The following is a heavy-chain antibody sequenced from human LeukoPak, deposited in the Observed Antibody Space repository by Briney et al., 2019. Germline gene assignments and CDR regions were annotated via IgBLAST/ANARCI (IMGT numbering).Heavy chain of an antibody. D-gene: IGHD3-10*01. Sequence: SETLSLTCTVSGGSISSSSFYWGWIRQPPGKGLEWIGSINYSGSTYYNPSLKSRVTISVDTSKNRFSLKLSSVTAADTAVYHCARHPGGVQGVPYYFDPWGQGTLVTVSS. V-gene: IGHV4-39*01. CDR3: ARHPGGVQGVPYYFDP. J-gene: IGHJ4*02. CDR2: INYSGST. CDR1: GGSISSSSFY.